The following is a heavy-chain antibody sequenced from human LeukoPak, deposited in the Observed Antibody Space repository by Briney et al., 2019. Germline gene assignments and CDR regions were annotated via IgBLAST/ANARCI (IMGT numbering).Heavy chain of an antibody. J-gene: IGHJ4*02. V-gene: IGHV3-7*01. CDR2: IKEDGSEK. CDR1: GFTFSNYW. Sequence: GGSLRLSCAASGFTFSNYWMSWVRQAPGKGLEWVANIKEDGSEKYYVDSVKGRFTISRDNSKNTVYLQMNSLRAEDTAVYYCARDFGGKSADYYFDYWGQGTLVTVSS. CDR3: ARDFGGKSADYYFDY. D-gene: IGHD4-23*01.